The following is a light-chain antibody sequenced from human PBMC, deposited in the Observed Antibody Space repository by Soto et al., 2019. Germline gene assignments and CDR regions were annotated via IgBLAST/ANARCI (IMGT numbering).Light chain of an antibody. Sequence: EIVLTQSPGTLSLPPGERATLSCRASQSVSSSYLAWYQQKPGQAPRLLIYDASSRATGIPDRFSGSGSGTDFTLTIYRLEPEDFAVYYCQQYGSSPRTFGQGTKVEIK. J-gene: IGKJ1*01. CDR1: QSVSSSY. CDR3: QQYGSSPRT. V-gene: IGKV3-20*01. CDR2: DAS.